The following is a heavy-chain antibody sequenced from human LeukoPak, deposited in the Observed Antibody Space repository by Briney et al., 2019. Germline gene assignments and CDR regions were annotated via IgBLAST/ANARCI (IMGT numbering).Heavy chain of an antibody. D-gene: IGHD3-22*01. CDR2: ISSSSSTI. Sequence: GGSLRLSCAASGFTFSSYSMNWVRQAPGKGLEWVSYISSSSSTIYYADSVKGRFTISRDNAKNSLYLQMNSLRAEDTAVYYCARDMYYYDSSGPIPRDWGQGTLVTVSS. V-gene: IGHV3-48*01. CDR1: GFTFSSYS. J-gene: IGHJ4*02. CDR3: ARDMYYYDSSGPIPRD.